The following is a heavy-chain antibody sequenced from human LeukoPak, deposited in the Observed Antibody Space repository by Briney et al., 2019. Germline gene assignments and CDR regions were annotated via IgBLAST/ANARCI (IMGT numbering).Heavy chain of an antibody. V-gene: IGHV3-23*01. D-gene: IGHD2-2*01. Sequence: GGSLRLSCAASGFTFSSYAMSWVRQAPRKGLERVSAISGSVSSTYYADSVKGRFTISRDNTKNTLYLQMNSLRAEDTGVYYCAKDFVPDTYYFSYMDVWGKGTTVTVSS. CDR2: ISGSVSST. CDR3: AKDFVPDTYYFSYMDV. CDR1: GFTFSSYA. J-gene: IGHJ6*03.